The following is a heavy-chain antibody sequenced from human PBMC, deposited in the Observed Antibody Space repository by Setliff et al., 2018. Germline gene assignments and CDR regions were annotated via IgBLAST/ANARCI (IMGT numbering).Heavy chain of an antibody. J-gene: IGHJ4*02. V-gene: IGHV5-51*01. Sequence: PGESLKISCKGSGYSFTTYWIGWVRQMPGKGLEWMGLIYPGDSDTRHSPSFQGQVTISADKSISTVYLQWSSLKASDTAIYYCARLTPETDFDYWGPGTLVTVSS. CDR2: IYPGDSDT. CDR3: ARLTPETDFDY. D-gene: IGHD2-15*01. CDR1: GYSFTTYW.